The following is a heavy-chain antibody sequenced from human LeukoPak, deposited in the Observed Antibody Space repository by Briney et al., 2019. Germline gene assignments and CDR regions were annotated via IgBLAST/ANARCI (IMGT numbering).Heavy chain of an antibody. V-gene: IGHV1-46*03. CDR1: GYTLTSNY. J-gene: IGHJ6*03. D-gene: IGHD2-21*02. CDR3: AKGRSDFFAYYYYLDV. Sequence: ASVKVSCKASGYTLTSNYMHWVRQAPGQGLEWMGIINPSGGSTTYAQKFQGRVTMTRDTSTSTVYMELTSLRSEDTAVYYCAKGRSDFFAYYYYLDVWGKGTTVTVSS. CDR2: INPSGGST.